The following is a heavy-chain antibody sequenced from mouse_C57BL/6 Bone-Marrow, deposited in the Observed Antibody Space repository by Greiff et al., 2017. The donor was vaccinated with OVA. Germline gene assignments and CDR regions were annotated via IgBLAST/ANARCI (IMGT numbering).Heavy chain of an antibody. Sequence: EVKLMESGGGLVKPGGSLKLSCAASGFTFSSYAMSWVRQTPEKRLEWVATISAGGSYTYYPDNVKGRFTISRDNAKNNLYLQMSHLKSEDTAMYYCARDRIYYDYDGFAYWGQGTLVTVSA. V-gene: IGHV5-4*01. CDR2: ISAGGSYT. CDR1: GFTFSSYA. CDR3: ARDRIYYDYDGFAY. J-gene: IGHJ3*01. D-gene: IGHD2-4*01.